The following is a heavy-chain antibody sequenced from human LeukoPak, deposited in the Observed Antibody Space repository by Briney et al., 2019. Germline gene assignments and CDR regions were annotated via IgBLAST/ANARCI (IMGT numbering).Heavy chain of an antibody. CDR3: ARGGGNGDYFAFDI. D-gene: IGHD4-17*01. CDR1: GDSVSSNSAA. V-gene: IGHV6-1*01. Sequence: SQTLSPXCAISGDSVSSNSAAWNWIRQSPSRGLEWLGRTYYRSKWYNDYAVSVKSRITINPDTSKNQFSLQLNSVTPEDTAVYXCARGGGNGDYFAFDIWGQGTMVTVSS. CDR2: TYYRSKWYN. J-gene: IGHJ3*02.